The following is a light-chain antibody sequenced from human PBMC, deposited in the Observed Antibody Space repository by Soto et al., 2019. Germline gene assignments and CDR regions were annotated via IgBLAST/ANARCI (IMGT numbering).Light chain of an antibody. J-gene: IGKJ4*01. CDR1: QSVSSSF. V-gene: IGKV3-20*01. CDR2: GAS. CDR3: QQYGSYPLT. Sequence: EIELTQSPATLSLSPGERATLSCRASQSVSSSFFAWYQQKPGQAPRLLIYGASSRATGLPDRFSGSGYGTDFTLTISRLEPEDVAVYYCQQYGSYPLTFGGGTKVEIK.